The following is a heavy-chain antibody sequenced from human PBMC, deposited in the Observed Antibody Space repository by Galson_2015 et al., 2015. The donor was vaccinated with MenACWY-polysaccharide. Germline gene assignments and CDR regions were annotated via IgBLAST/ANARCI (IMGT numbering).Heavy chain of an antibody. D-gene: IGHD3-3*01. CDR1: GFTFKNYW. Sequence: GFTFKNYWMSWVRQAPGKGLEWVATIKQSGSEKYYVDSVEGRFTVSRDNAKNSLYLQMNSLRAEDTAVYYCARARSWSGYFAFDFWGQGTMVTVSS. V-gene: IGHV3-7*01. J-gene: IGHJ3*01. CDR3: ARARSWSGYFAFDF. CDR2: IKQSGSEK.